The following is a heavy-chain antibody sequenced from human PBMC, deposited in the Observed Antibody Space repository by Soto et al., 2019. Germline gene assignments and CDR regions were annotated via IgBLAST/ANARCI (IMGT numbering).Heavy chain of an antibody. CDR2: INAGNGNT. D-gene: IGHD2-15*01. Sequence: ASVKISCKASGYTFTSYAMHWVRQAPGQRLEWMGWINAGNGNTKCSQKFQDRVSITRDTSASTAYMELSSLRSEDTAVYYCARGESVVGDYWGQGTLVTVSS. CDR3: ARGESVVGDY. J-gene: IGHJ4*02. V-gene: IGHV1-3*01. CDR1: GYTFTSYA.